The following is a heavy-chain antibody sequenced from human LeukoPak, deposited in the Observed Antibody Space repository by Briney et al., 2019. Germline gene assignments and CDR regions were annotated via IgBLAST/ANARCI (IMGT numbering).Heavy chain of an antibody. D-gene: IGHD6-19*01. CDR2: INPSGGST. V-gene: IGHV1-46*01. CDR3: ARFAVHRRITVAGQFGLDY. CDR1: GYIFTSYN. Sequence: GASVKVSCKASGYIFTSYNIYWVRQAPGQGLEWMGIINPSGGSTNYAQKLQGRVTMTRDTSTSTVYMELSSLRSEDTAVYYCARFAVHRRITVAGQFGLDYWGQGTLVSLSS. J-gene: IGHJ4*02.